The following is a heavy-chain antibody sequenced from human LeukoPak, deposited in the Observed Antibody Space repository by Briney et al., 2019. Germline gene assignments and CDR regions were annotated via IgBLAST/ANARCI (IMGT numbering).Heavy chain of an antibody. V-gene: IGHV4-59*12. CDR1: GGSISSYY. CDR2: IYYSGST. CDR3: ARGQGTVTTH. Sequence: PSETLSLTCTVSGGSISSYYWSWIRQPPGKGLEWIGYIYYSGSTNYNPSLKSRVTISLDMSENHFPLKLTSVTAADTAVYYCARGQGTVTTHWGQGTLVTVSS. J-gene: IGHJ4*02. D-gene: IGHD4-17*01.